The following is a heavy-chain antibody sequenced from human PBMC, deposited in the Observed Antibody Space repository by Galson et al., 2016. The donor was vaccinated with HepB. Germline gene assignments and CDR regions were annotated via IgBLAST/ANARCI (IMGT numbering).Heavy chain of an antibody. D-gene: IGHD2-8*02. J-gene: IGHJ5*02. Sequence: LSLTCAVSGVSISVNKWWSWVRQSPGKGLEWIGEIHHSGSTNYNPSLKSQITISVDKSKNQFSLKVNSVTAADTAMYYCAAKTPSSDWWPGFDRWGQGTLVTVSS. CDR2: IHHSGST. CDR1: GVSISVNKW. V-gene: IGHV4-4*02. CDR3: AAKTPSSDWWPGFDR.